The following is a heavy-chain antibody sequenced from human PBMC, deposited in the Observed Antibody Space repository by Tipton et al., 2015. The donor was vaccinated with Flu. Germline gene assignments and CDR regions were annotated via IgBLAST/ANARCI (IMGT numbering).Heavy chain of an antibody. D-gene: IGHD4-17*01. CDR1: GGSMTPYY. CDR2: ISYGETT. J-gene: IGHJ5*02. Sequence: TLSLTCTVSGGSMTPYYWAWLRQPPGKGLEWIASISYGETTDYKPSLKSRVTISIDTSRNQFSLRLTSVTAADTAIYYCAAVKSHYGDNVGWFDPWGQGTLVNVS. CDR3: AAVKSHYGDNVGWFDP. V-gene: IGHV4-39*07.